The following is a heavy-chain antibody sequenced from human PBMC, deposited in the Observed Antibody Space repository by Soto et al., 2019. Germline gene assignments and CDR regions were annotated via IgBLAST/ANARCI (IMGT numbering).Heavy chain of an antibody. J-gene: IGHJ3*02. V-gene: IGHV3-23*01. CDR3: ATWHLREHAYDI. D-gene: IGHD5-12*01. Sequence: GGSLRLSCTASGFILSNYAMNWVRQAPGKGLEWVSTLSKDGANEHYADSVKGRFTISRDGSKNTLYLQMNSLRAEDTALYFCATWHLREHAYDIWGQGTMVTVSS. CDR1: GFILSNYA. CDR2: LSKDGANE.